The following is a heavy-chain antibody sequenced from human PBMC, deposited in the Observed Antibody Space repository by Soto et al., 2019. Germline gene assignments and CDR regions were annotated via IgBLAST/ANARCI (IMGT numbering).Heavy chain of an antibody. J-gene: IGHJ3*02. V-gene: IGHV3-7*01. CDR3: ARDFPYDYIWGSYRHDAFDI. Sequence: GGSLRLSCAASGFTFSSYWMSWVRQAPGKGLEWVANIKQDGSEKYYVDSVKGRFTISRDNAKNSLYLQMNSLRAEDTAVYYCARDFPYDYIWGSYRHDAFDIWGQGTMVTVSS. CDR2: IKQDGSEK. CDR1: GFTFSSYW. D-gene: IGHD3-16*02.